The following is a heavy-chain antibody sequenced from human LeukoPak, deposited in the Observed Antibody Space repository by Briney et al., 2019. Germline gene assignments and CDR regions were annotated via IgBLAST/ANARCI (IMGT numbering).Heavy chain of an antibody. D-gene: IGHD3-10*01. J-gene: IGHJ4*02. V-gene: IGHV1-69*13. CDR2: IIPIFGTA. CDR3: ARAITMVQGGLGY. Sequence: SVKVSCKASGYTFTSYDINWVRQAPGQGLEWMGGIIPIFGTANYAQKFQGRVTITADESTSTAYMELSSLRSEDTAVYYCARAITMVQGGLGYWGQGTLVTVSS. CDR1: GYTFTSYD.